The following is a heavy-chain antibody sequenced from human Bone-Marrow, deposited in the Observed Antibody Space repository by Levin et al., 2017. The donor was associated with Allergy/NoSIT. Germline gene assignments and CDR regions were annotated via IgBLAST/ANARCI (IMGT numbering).Heavy chain of an antibody. Sequence: GGSLRLSCAASGFTFSSYGMHWVRQAPGKGLEWVAVISYDGSNKYYADSVKGRFTISRDNSKNTLYLQMNSLRAEDTAVYYCAKGSYDSSGYYKYYFDYWGQGTLVTVSS. D-gene: IGHD3-22*01. CDR2: ISYDGSNK. CDR3: AKGSYDSSGYYKYYFDY. J-gene: IGHJ4*02. CDR1: GFTFSSYG. V-gene: IGHV3-30*18.